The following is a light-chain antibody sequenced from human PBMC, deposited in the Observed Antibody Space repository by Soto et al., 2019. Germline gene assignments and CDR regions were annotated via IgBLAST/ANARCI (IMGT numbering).Light chain of an antibody. CDR2: SAS. V-gene: IGKV1-12*01. J-gene: IGKJ4*01. Sequence: DIQMTQSPSSVSASVGDRVTITCRASQGFSTWLAWYRRKPGRAPELLIYSASSLPSGVPSRFSGSGSGTXXXXXXSSLQPEDFATYYCQQANSFPLTFGGGTEVEIK. CDR1: QGFSTW. CDR3: QQANSFPLT.